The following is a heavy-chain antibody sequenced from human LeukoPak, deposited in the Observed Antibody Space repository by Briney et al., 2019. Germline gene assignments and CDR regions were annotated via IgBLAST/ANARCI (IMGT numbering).Heavy chain of an antibody. Sequence: SETLSLTCTVSGGSISSYYWSWIRQPPGKGLEWIGYIYYSGSTNYNPSLKSRVTISVDTSKNQFSLKLSSVTAADTAVYYCARGSMVNYFDSSGYYNYWGQGALVTVSA. CDR2: IYYSGST. CDR1: GGSISSYY. CDR3: ARGSMVNYFDSSGYYNY. J-gene: IGHJ4*02. V-gene: IGHV4-59*01. D-gene: IGHD3-22*01.